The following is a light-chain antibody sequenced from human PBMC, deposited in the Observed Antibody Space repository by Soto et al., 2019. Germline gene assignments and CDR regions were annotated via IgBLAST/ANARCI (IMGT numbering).Light chain of an antibody. V-gene: IGKV3-20*01. J-gene: IGKJ1*01. CDR1: QSVSSNY. CDR3: HQYDSWT. Sequence: EVVLTQSPGTLSLSPGEGATLSFSASQSVSSNYLAWYRQKPGQAPRLLIYGASSRATGIPDRFSGSGSGTDFTLTISRLEPEDFAVYYCHQYDSWTFGQGTKVDI. CDR2: GAS.